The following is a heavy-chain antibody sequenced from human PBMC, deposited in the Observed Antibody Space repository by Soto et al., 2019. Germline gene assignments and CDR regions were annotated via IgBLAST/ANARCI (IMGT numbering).Heavy chain of an antibody. J-gene: IGHJ4*02. V-gene: IGHV5-10-1*01. CDR3: ARLGFPGAIYFDS. CDR1: GYSFTSYW. CDR2: IDPSDSYT. Sequence: GESLKISCKGSGYSFTSYWISWVRQMPGKGLEWMGRIDPSDSYTNYSPSFQGHVTISADKSTNTAYLQWRSLRASDTAMYYCARLGFPGAIYFDSWGLGTLVTVSS.